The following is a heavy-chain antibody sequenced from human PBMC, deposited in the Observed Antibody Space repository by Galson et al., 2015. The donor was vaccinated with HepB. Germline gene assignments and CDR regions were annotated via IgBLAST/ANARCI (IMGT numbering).Heavy chain of an antibody. CDR3: ARGSSGWYKYFDY. Sequence: SLRLSCAASGFTFSDYYMSWIRQAPGKGLEWVSYISSSSSYTNYADSVKGRFTISRDNAKNSLYLQMNSLRAEDTALYYCARGSSGWYKYFDYWGQGTLVTVSS. CDR2: ISSSSSYT. J-gene: IGHJ4*02. CDR1: GFTFSDYY. V-gene: IGHV3-11*05. D-gene: IGHD6-19*01.